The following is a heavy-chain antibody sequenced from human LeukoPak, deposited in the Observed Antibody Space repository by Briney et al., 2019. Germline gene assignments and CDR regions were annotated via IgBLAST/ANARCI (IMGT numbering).Heavy chain of an antibody. J-gene: IGHJ3*02. Sequence: GGSLRLSCAASGFTFSNAWMSWVRQAPGKGLEWVGRIKSKTDGGTTDYAAPVKGRFTISRDNSKNTLYLQMNSLRAEDTAVYYCARDHRYYDSSGGRHDAFDIWGQGTMVTVSS. D-gene: IGHD3-22*01. CDR1: GFTFSNAW. CDR2: IKSKTDGGTT. V-gene: IGHV3-15*01. CDR3: ARDHRYYDSSGGRHDAFDI.